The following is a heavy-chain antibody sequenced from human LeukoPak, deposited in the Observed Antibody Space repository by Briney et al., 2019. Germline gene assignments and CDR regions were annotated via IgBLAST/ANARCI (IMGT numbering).Heavy chain of an antibody. CDR3: ARAFSGSYLTQSTRFDP. J-gene: IGHJ5*02. V-gene: IGHV4-59*01. CDR2: IYYSGST. Sequence: PSETPSLTCAVYGGSFSGYYWSWIRQPPGKGLEWIGYIYYSGSTNYNPSLKSRVTISVDTSKNQFSLKLSSVTAADTAVCYCARAFSGSYLTQSTRFDPWGQGTLVTVSS. D-gene: IGHD1-26*01. CDR1: GGSFSGYY.